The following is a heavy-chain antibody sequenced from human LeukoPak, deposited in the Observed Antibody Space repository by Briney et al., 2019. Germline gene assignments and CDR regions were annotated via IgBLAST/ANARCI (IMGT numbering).Heavy chain of an antibody. CDR2: IIPIFGTA. J-gene: IGHJ3*02. CDR1: GYTFTSYG. CDR3: ARRGYDDAFDI. D-gene: IGHD5-12*01. V-gene: IGHV1-69*06. Sequence: ASVKVSCKAPGYTFTSYGISWVGQAPGQGLEWMGGIIPIFGTANYAQKFQGRVTITADKSTSTAYMELSSLRSEDTAVYYCARRGYDDAFDIWGQGTMVTVSS.